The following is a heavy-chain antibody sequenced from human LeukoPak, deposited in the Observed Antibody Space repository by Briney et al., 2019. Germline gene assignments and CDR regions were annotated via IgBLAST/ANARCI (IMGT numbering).Heavy chain of an antibody. CDR3: ARSFGYGVDAFDI. CDR2: ISGSGGTT. D-gene: IGHD5-18*01. CDR1: GFTFSIYA. V-gene: IGHV3-23*01. J-gene: IGHJ3*02. Sequence: GGSLRLSCAASGFTFSIYAMSWVRQAPGKGLEWVSAISGSGGTTYYADSVKGRFTISRDNSKNTLYLQMNSLRAEDTAVYYCARSFGYGVDAFDIWGKGTMVTVSS.